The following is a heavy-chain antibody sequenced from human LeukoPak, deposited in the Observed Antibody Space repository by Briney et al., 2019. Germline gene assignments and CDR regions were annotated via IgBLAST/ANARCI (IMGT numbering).Heavy chain of an antibody. J-gene: IGHJ4*02. D-gene: IGHD1-26*01. CDR1: GFTFNSYA. V-gene: IGHV3-23*01. Sequence: GGSLRLSCAASGFTFNSYAMAWVRQAPEKGLEWVSSITDNGISPYYADSVKGRFTISRDNSKNKLFLQMNSLRAEDTAVYFCAKGLRGRYDYWGQGTLVTVSS. CDR3: AKGLRGRYDY. CDR2: ITDNGISP.